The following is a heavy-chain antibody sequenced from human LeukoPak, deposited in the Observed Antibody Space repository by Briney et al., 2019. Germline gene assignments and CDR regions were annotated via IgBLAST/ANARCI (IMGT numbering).Heavy chain of an antibody. D-gene: IGHD3-10*01. J-gene: IGHJ4*02. CDR3: TKITVATTPNY. CDR1: GLTFSSYA. V-gene: IGHV3-23*01. Sequence: GGFLRLSCAAPGLTFSSYAMNWVRQASGKGLEWVSGITDNGRKTYYADSVKGRFSISRDNSKNTLYLQMSDLRAEDTAVYYCTKITVATTPNYWGQGTLVTVSS. CDR2: ITDNGRKT.